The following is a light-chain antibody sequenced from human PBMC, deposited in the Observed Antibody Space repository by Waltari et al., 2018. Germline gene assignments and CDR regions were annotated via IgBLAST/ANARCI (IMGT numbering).Light chain of an antibody. CDR2: GKD. V-gene: IGLV3-19*01. CDR3: SSRML. Sequence: SSELTQDPAVSVALGQTVRFTCQGDSLRTSYASWYQGKPGQAPVLVIYGKDKRPSGIADRIPGHRSGITSTLTITGAQAEDEADYYCSSRMLFAGGTKVTVL. J-gene: IGLJ3*02. CDR1: SLRTSY.